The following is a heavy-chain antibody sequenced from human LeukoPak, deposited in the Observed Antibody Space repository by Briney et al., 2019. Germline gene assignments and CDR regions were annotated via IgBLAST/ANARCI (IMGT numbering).Heavy chain of an antibody. Sequence: SVKVSCKASGYTFTSYYMHWVRQAPGQGLEWMGGIIPIFGTANYAQKFQGRVTITADESTSTAYMELSSLRSEDTAVYYCARGGPPDGYISGYFDYWGQGTLVTVSS. V-gene: IGHV1-69*13. D-gene: IGHD5-24*01. CDR2: IIPIFGTA. CDR1: GYTFTSYY. J-gene: IGHJ4*02. CDR3: ARGGPPDGYISGYFDY.